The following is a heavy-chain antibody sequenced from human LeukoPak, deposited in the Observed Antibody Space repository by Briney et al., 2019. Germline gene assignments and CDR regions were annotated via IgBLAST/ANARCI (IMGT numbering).Heavy chain of an antibody. V-gene: IGHV1-18*04. CDR1: GYTFTSYG. CDR2: ISGNNGNT. D-gene: IGHD3-16*01. J-gene: IGHJ6*04. Sequence: ASVKLSCKASGYTFTSYGISWVRQAPGQGLEWIGWISGNNGNTNYAQKLKGRVTMTTDTSTSTAYMELRSLRSDDTAVYYCARRGLGYYYGMDVWCKGATVTVSS. CDR3: ARRGLGYYYGMDV.